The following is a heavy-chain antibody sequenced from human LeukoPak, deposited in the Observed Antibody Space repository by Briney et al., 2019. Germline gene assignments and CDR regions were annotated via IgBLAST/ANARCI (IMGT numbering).Heavy chain of an antibody. Sequence: GRSLRLSCAASGFTFSSYGMHWVRQAPGKGLEWVAVISYDGSNKYYADSVKGRFTISRDNSKNTLYPQMNSLRAEDTAVYYCRCPSDWFDPWGQGTLVTVSS. D-gene: IGHD2-8*01. V-gene: IGHV3-30*03. CDR3: RCPSDWFDP. CDR1: GFTFSSYG. CDR2: ISYDGSNK. J-gene: IGHJ5*02.